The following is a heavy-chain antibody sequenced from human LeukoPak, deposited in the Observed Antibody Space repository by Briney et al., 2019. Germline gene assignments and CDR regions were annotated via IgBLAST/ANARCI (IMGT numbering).Heavy chain of an antibody. J-gene: IGHJ4*02. V-gene: IGHV1-2*02. Sequence: ASVKVSCKASGYTFTGYYMHWVRQAPGQGLEWMGWINPNSGGTNYAQKFQGRVTMTRDTSISTAYMELSRLRSDDTAVYYCARDRYDSSGTLDYWDQGTLVTVSS. CDR1: GYTFTGYY. D-gene: IGHD3-22*01. CDR2: INPNSGGT. CDR3: ARDRYDSSGTLDY.